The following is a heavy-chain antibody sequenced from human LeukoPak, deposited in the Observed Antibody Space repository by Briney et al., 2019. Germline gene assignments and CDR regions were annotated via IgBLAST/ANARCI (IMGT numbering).Heavy chain of an antibody. Sequence: PGGSLRLSCAASGFTFSSYAMSWVRQAPGKGLEWVSAISGSGGSTYYADSVKGRFTISRDNSKNTLYLQMNSLRAEDTVVYYCAKSGSSGPAYFDYWGQGTLVTVSS. CDR3: AKSGSSGPAYFDY. D-gene: IGHD3-22*01. CDR2: ISGSGGST. J-gene: IGHJ4*02. CDR1: GFTFSSYA. V-gene: IGHV3-23*01.